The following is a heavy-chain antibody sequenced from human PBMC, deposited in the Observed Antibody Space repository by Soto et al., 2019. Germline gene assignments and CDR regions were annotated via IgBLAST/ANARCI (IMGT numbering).Heavy chain of an antibody. V-gene: IGHV5-51*01. CDR2: IYPGDSDT. D-gene: IGHD2-15*01. Sequence: GESLKISCKGSGYSFTSYWIGWVRQMPGKGLEWMGIIYPGDSDTRYSPSFQGQVTISADKSISTAYLQWSSLKASDTAMYYCARDYCSGGSCYSGGYYYYGMDVWGQGTTVTVS. J-gene: IGHJ6*02. CDR1: GYSFTSYW. CDR3: ARDYCSGGSCYSGGYYYYGMDV.